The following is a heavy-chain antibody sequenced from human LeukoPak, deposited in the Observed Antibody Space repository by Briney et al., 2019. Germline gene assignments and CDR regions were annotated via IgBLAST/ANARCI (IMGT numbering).Heavy chain of an antibody. CDR1: GGSISSGGYY. D-gene: IGHD4-11*01. V-gene: IGHV4-31*03. CDR2: IYYSGST. Sequence: PSETLSLTCTVSGGSISSGGYYWSWIRQHPGKGLEWIGYIYYSGSTYYNPSLKSRVTISVGTSKNQFSLKLSSVTAEDTAIYYCAKRVTYSNSPFDYWGQGTLVTVSS. CDR3: AKRVTYSNSPFDY. J-gene: IGHJ4*02.